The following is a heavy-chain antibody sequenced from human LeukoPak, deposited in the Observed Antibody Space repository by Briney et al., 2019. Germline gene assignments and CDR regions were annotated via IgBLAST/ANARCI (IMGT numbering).Heavy chain of an antibody. Sequence: TLSLTCTVSGGSISSGGYYWSWVRQHPERGLEGIGYIYYSGTAYYNPSLKSRVTMSVDPSKNQFSLKLDSVTAADTAVYYCARFSNDHGVKFDYWGQGTLVTVSS. CDR3: ARFSNDHGVKFDY. CDR1: GGSISSGGYY. V-gene: IGHV4-31*03. CDR2: IYYSGTA. D-gene: IGHD4-17*01. J-gene: IGHJ4*02.